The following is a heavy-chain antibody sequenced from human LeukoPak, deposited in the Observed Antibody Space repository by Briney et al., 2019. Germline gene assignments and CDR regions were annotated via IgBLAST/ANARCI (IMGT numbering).Heavy chain of an antibody. CDR3: ARGNGIVVPAAIRVWFDP. D-gene: IGHD2-15*01. Sequence: SETLSLTCTVSGGSISSGGYYWSWIRQHPGKGLEWIGYIYYSGSTYYNPSLKSRVTISVDTSKNQFSLKLSSVTAADTAVYYCARGNGIVVPAAIRVWFDPWGQGTPVTVSS. V-gene: IGHV4-31*03. CDR2: IYYSGST. J-gene: IGHJ5*02. CDR1: GGSISSGGYY.